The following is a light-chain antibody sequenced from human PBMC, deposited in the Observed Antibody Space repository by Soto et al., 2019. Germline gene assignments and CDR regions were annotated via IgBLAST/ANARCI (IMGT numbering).Light chain of an antibody. Sequence: NVLTQSPGTLSLCPGEKATLSCRASQSVSTKYLAWYQQKPGQAPRLLIHGVSIRATGIPDRFSGSGSGTDFILTISRLEPEDFAVYYCQQFGTSPLVTFGPGTKVDI. CDR2: GVS. CDR3: QQFGTSPLVT. CDR1: QSVSTKY. J-gene: IGKJ3*01. V-gene: IGKV3-20*01.